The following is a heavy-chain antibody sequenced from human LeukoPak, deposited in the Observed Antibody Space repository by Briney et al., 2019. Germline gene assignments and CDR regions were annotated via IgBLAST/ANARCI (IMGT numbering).Heavy chain of an antibody. CDR1: GITVSTNY. CDR3: ATEDSGRDYFDY. D-gene: IGHD5-12*01. CDR2: IYSGGRT. V-gene: IGHV3-53*01. Sequence: PGGSLRLSCAASGITVSTNYMNWVRQAPGKGLEWVSVIYSGGRTYHADSLKGRFTISRDNAKNTVYLQMSSLRAEDTAAYYCATEDSGRDYFDYWGQGTLVTVSS. J-gene: IGHJ4*02.